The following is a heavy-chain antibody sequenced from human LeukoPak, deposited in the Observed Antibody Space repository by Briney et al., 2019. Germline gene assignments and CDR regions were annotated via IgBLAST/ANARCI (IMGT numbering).Heavy chain of an antibody. CDR2: IIPIFGTA. D-gene: IGHD2-21*02. J-gene: IGHJ4*02. Sequence: SVKVSCKASGGTFSSYAISWVRQAPGQGLEWMGGIIPIFGTANYAQKFQGRVTITADESTSTAYMEPSSLRSEDTAVYYCARAYCGGDCSNTPFDYWGQGTLVTVSS. CDR1: GGTFSSYA. CDR3: ARAYCGGDCSNTPFDY. V-gene: IGHV1-69*13.